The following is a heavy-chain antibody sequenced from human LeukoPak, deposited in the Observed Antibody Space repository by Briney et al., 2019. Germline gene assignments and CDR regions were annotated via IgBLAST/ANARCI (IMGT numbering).Heavy chain of an antibody. D-gene: IGHD3-10*01. CDR1: GYTFTSYG. CDR3: ARDLMVRGVIITGNGFDP. Sequence: ASVNVSCKASGYTFTSYGISWVRHAPGQGLEWMGWISAYNGNTNYAQKLQGRDTMTTDTSTSTAYMELRSLRSDDTGVYYCARDLMVRGVIITGNGFDPWGEGTLVTMSS. J-gene: IGHJ5*02. CDR2: ISAYNGNT. V-gene: IGHV1-18*01.